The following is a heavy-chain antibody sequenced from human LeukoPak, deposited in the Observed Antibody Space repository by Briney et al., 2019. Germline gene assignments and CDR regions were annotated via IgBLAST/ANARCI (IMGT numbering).Heavy chain of an antibody. CDR3: ARDPPAGLEASSGWD. Sequence: GGSLRLSCAASGFTFSSYAMHWVRQAPGKGLEWVAVISYDGSNKYYADSVKGRFTISRDNSKNTLYLQMNSLRAEDTAVYYCARDPPAGLEASSGWDWGQGTLVTVSS. J-gene: IGHJ4*02. CDR2: ISYDGSNK. D-gene: IGHD6-19*01. CDR1: GFTFSSYA. V-gene: IGHV3-30-3*01.